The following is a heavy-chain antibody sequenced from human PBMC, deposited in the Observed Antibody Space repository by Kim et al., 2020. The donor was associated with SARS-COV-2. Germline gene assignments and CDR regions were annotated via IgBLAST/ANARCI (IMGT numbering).Heavy chain of an antibody. CDR2: INHSGST. J-gene: IGHJ6*02. CDR1: GGSFSGYY. CDR3: ARGDYHPPVKDTSLYYYGMDV. Sequence: SETLSLTCAIYGGSFSGYYWSWIRQPPGKGLEWIGEINHSGSTNYNPSLKSRVTISVDTSKNQFSLKLSSVTAADTAVYYCARGDYHPPVKDTSLYYYGMDVWGQGTTVTVSS. V-gene: IGHV4-34*01. D-gene: IGHD2-2*01.